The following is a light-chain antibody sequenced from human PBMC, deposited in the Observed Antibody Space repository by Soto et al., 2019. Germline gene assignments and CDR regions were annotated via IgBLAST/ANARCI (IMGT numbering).Light chain of an antibody. Sequence: QSVLSQPPSASGTPGQRVTISCSGSSSNVGSNTVSWYQRLPGTAPNLLIYSDNQRPSGVPDRFSGSKSGTSASLAISGLQSEDEADYYCAAWDESLNVVVFGGGTKLTFL. J-gene: IGLJ2*01. CDR2: SDN. V-gene: IGLV1-44*01. CDR3: AAWDESLNVVV. CDR1: SSNVGSNT.